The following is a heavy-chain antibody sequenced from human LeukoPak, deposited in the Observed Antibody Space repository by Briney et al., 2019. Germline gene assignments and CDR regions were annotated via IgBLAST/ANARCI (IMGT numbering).Heavy chain of an antibody. J-gene: IGHJ6*03. D-gene: IGHD6-13*01. CDR1: GFTFSSYS. CDR2: ISSSSSTI. V-gene: IGHV3-48*01. Sequence: GGPLGLSCAASGFTFSSYSMIWVRHAPGKGLEWVSYISSSSSTIYYADSVKGRFTISRDNAKNSLYLQMNSLRAEDTAVYYCARSMAAAANYYYYMDVWGKGTTVTVSS. CDR3: ARSMAAAANYYYYMDV.